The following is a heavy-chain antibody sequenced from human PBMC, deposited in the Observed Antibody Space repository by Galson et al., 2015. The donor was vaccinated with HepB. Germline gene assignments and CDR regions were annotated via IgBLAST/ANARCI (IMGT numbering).Heavy chain of an antibody. CDR1: GGSFSGYY. CDR2: INHSGST. D-gene: IGHD5-12*01. Sequence: SETLSLTCAVYGGSFSGYYWSWIRQPPGKGLEWIGEINHSGSTNYNPSLKSRVTISVDTSKNQFSLKLSSVTAADTAVYYCARFTGGYDYEPPSNWFDPWGQGTLVTVSS. CDR3: ARFTGGYDYEPPSNWFDP. V-gene: IGHV4-34*01. J-gene: IGHJ5*02.